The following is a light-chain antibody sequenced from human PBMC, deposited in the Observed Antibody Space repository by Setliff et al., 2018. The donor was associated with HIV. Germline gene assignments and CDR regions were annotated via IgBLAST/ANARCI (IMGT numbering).Light chain of an antibody. CDR2: DVT. J-gene: IGLJ3*02. Sequence: QSALTQPHSVSGSPGQSVTIACTGSSNNVGGYNYVSWYQKHPDKAPKLMIYDVTKRPSGVPGRFSGSKSGNTASLTISGPQTEDEAEYYCCSYEGSYTGNWVFGGGTKATVL. CDR3: CSYEGSYTGNWV. V-gene: IGLV2-11*01. CDR1: SNNVGGYNY.